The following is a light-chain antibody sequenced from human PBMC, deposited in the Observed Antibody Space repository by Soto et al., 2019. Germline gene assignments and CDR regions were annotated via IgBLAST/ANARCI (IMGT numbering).Light chain of an antibody. CDR1: RCVLYKSNNKNH. CDR3: QQYFDVPFT. CDR2: WAS. V-gene: IGKV4-1*01. J-gene: IGKJ4*01. Sequence: DIVMTQCPGSLAGSRCEMATMNCKCSRCVLYKSNNKNHLAWYQQKPGQPPQLIIYWASTRESGVPERFSGSGSGTDFTLTISSLEAEDVAFYWCQQYFDVPFTFGGGTKVDIK.